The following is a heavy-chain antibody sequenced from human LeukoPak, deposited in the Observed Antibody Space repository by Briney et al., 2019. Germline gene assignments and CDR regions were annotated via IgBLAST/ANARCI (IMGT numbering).Heavy chain of an antibody. CDR2: IIPIFGTA. CDR1: GGTFSCYA. CDR3: AREGGNYYDSSGYYLWVY. D-gene: IGHD3-22*01. V-gene: IGHV1-69*13. J-gene: IGHJ4*02. Sequence: ASVKVSCKASGGTFSCYAISWVRQAPGQGLEWMGGIIPIFGTANYAQKFQGRVTITADESTSTAYMELSSLRSEDTAVYYCAREGGNYYDSSGYYLWVYWGQGTLVTVSS.